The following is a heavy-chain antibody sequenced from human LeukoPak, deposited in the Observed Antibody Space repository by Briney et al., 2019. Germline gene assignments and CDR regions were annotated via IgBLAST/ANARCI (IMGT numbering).Heavy chain of an antibody. CDR2: IKSKTDGGTT. J-gene: IGHJ4*02. V-gene: IGHV3-15*01. CDR3: TTDGPSGSYYIGY. D-gene: IGHD1-26*01. Sequence: KTGGSLRLSCAASGFTFSNAWMSWVRQAPGKGLEWVGRIKSKTDGGTTDYAAPVKGRFTISRDDSKNTLYLQMNSLKTEDTAVYYCTTDGPSGSYYIGYWGQGTLVTVSS. CDR1: GFTFSNAW.